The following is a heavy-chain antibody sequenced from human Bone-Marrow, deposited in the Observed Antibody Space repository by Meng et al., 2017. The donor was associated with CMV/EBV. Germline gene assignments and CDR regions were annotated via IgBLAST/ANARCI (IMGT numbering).Heavy chain of an antibody. CDR3: AKGRLYGGNSHFDY. CDR1: GFTFSSYS. V-gene: IGHV3-23*01. CDR2: ISGSGGST. D-gene: IGHD4-23*01. J-gene: IGHJ4*02. Sequence: GESLKISCAASGFTFSSYSMNWVRQAPGKGLEWVSAISGSGGSTYYADSVKGRFTISRDNSKNTLYLQMNSLRAEDTAVYYCAKGRLYGGNSHFDYWGQGTLVTVSS.